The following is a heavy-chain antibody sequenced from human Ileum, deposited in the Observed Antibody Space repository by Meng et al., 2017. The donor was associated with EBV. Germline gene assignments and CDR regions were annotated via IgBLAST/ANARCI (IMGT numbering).Heavy chain of an antibody. D-gene: IGHD1-26*01. CDR3: AGDPHSGSPH. Sequence: QVKRQESGPGLVKPSETLSLTCTVSGGSVSSAHSFWTWIRQPPGKGLEWIGYMSYSGSTNYSPPLESRVTISVDTSKNQFSLKLSSVTAADTAVYYCAGDPHSGSPHWGQGTLVTVSS. CDR2: MSYSGST. CDR1: GGSVSSAHSF. J-gene: IGHJ4*02. V-gene: IGHV4-61*01.